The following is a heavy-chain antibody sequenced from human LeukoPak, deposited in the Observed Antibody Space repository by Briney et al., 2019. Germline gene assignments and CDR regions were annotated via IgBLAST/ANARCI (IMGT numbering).Heavy chain of an antibody. Sequence: ASVKVSCKASGYTLTDYYIHWVRQGPGQGLEWMGWINPNSGDTTYAQKFQGRVTMTRDTSISSVYMDLSRLNSDDTAVYFCAREEQCNYFFDYWGPGTLVTVSS. CDR1: GYTLTDYY. CDR3: AREEQCNYFFDY. V-gene: IGHV1-2*02. J-gene: IGHJ4*02. D-gene: IGHD1/OR15-1a*01. CDR2: INPNSGDT.